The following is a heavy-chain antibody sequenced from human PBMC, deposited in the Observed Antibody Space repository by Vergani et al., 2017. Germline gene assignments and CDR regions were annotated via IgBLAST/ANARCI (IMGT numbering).Heavy chain of an antibody. CDR2: IDRNYGVK. CDR3: VKDNDYDADGPFDL. Sequence: VEAGGGLVQPGGSLRLSCTASGFTFQAYAFHWVRQVSGRGLEWVSGIDRNYGVKNGNSFEGRFSISRDNAKKAVFLQMKNLRHEDTALYFCVKDNDYDADGPFDLWSRGSLVTVSS. CDR1: GFTFQAYA. V-gene: IGHV3-9*01. J-gene: IGHJ2*01. D-gene: IGHD3-16*01.